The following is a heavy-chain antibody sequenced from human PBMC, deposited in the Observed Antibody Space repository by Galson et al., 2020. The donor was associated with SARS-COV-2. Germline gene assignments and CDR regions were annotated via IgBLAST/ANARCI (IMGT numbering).Heavy chain of an antibody. CDR2: ISAYHGNT. V-gene: IGHV1-18*01. J-gene: IGHJ4*02. CDR3: ARDTPYDILTGYAKSYYFDY. Sequence: ASVKVSCKASGYTFTSYGISWVRQAPGQGLEWMGWISAYHGNTNYAQKLQGRVTMTTDTSTSTAYMELRSLRSDDTAVYYCARDTPYDILTGYAKSYYFDYWGQGTLVTVSS. CDR1: GYTFTSYG. D-gene: IGHD3-9*01.